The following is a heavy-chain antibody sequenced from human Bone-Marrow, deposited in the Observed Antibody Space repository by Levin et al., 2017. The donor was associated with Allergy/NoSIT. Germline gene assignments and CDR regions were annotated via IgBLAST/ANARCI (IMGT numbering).Heavy chain of an antibody. CDR1: GSTFTSYA. CDR2: ISNDGSYK. J-gene: IGHJ3*02. D-gene: IGHD2-2*01. V-gene: IGHV3-30*18. Sequence: PGGSLRLSCAASGSTFTSYAMHWVRQAPGKGLEWVAVISNDGSYKLYAESVKGRFTIFRDNSKSTVYLQMNSLRAEETAVYYCANSSPPPHDAFDIWGQGTMVTVSS. CDR3: ANSSPPPHDAFDI.